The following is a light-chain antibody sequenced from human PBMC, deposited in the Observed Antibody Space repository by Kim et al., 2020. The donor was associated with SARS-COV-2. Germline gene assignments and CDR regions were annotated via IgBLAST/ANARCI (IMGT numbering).Light chain of an antibody. Sequence: SLSPGERGTLSCRASQSVTSSCLAWYKHKPGQAPRLLIYGASSRATGIPDRFSGNGSGTDFTLTISRLEPEDVAMYYCQHFGSSPFGPGTKVDIK. V-gene: IGKV3-20*01. J-gene: IGKJ3*01. CDR1: QSVTSSC. CDR3: QHFGSSP. CDR2: GAS.